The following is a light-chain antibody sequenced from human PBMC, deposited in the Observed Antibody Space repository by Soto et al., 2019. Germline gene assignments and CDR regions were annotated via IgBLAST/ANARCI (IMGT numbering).Light chain of an antibody. CDR1: QGIDSF. CDR2: AAS. J-gene: IGKJ5*01. V-gene: IGKV1-9*01. CDR3: QQVKSYPIT. Sequence: DIQLTQSPSFLSASVGDRVTITCRASQGIDSFLVWYQQKPGKAPKVLIYAASTLQSGVPSRFSGSGSGTEFTLTVSSLQPEDFATYYCQQVKSYPITFGQGTRLEIK.